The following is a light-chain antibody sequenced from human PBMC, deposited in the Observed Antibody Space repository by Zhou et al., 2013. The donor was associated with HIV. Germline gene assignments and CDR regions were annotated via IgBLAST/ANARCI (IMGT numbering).Light chain of an antibody. J-gene: IGKJ1*01. Sequence: EIVMTQSPATLSVSPGERATLSCRASQSVGSNYLAWYQQRPGQAPRLLIFGASSRATGIPDRFSGSGSGTDFTLTISRLEPEDFAVYHCQQYGSSPRTFGQGTKVEIK. V-gene: IGKV3-20*01. CDR1: QSVGSNY. CDR3: QQYGSSPRT. CDR2: GAS.